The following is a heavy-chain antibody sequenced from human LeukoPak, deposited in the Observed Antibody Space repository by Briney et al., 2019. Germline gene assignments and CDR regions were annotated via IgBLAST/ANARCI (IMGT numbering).Heavy chain of an antibody. CDR2: IRSKSNSYAI. V-gene: IGHV3-73*01. CDR3: IHYGSGSYSTDY. J-gene: IGHJ4*02. D-gene: IGHD3-10*01. CDR1: GLTFSGAA. Sequence: GGSLRLSCAASGLTFSGAAMHWVRQASGKGLEWIGHIRSKSNSYAIAYAASVKGRFTISRDDSKNTAYLQMTSLKTEDTAVYYCIHYGSGSYSTDYWGQGTLVTVSS.